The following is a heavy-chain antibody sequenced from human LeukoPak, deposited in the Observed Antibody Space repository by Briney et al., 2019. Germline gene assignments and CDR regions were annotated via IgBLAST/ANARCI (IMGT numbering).Heavy chain of an antibody. V-gene: IGHV1-8*01. CDR3: ARADSSSWYGYSYYYMDV. J-gene: IGHJ6*03. D-gene: IGHD6-13*01. Sequence: ASVKVSCKASGYTFTSYDINWVRQATGQGLEWMGWMNPNSGNTGYAQKFQDRVIITRNTSISTAYMELSSLRSEDTAVYYCARADSSSWYGYSYYYMDVWGKGTTVTVSS. CDR2: MNPNSGNT. CDR1: GYTFTSYD.